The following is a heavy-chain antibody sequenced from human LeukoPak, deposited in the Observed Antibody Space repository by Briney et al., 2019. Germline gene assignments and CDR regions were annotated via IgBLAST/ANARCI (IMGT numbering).Heavy chain of an antibody. V-gene: IGHV3-7*01. CDR2: IKQDGREK. CDR1: GFTFSSYW. CDR3: AAPYYYDSSPFGAFDI. Sequence: PGGSLRLSCAASGFTFSSYWMSWVRQAPGKGLEGVANIKQDGREKYYVDSVKGRFTISRDNAKNSLYLQMNSLRAEDTAVYYCAAPYYYDSSPFGAFDIWGQGTMVTVSS. J-gene: IGHJ3*02. D-gene: IGHD3-22*01.